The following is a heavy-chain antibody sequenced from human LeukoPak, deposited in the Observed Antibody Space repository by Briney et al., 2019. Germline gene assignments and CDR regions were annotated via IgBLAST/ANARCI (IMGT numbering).Heavy chain of an antibody. Sequence: SETLSLTCTVSGGSISSSSYYWGWIRQPPGKGLEWIGFVYKTGHTNYNPSLKSRVAISLDGSKSQVSLRLTSVTAADTAVYYCAPHRFGEPHFEYWGRGTLVSVSS. CDR3: APHRFGEPHFEY. J-gene: IGHJ4*02. D-gene: IGHD3-10*01. CDR2: VYKTGHT. CDR1: GGSISSSSYY. V-gene: IGHV4-61*05.